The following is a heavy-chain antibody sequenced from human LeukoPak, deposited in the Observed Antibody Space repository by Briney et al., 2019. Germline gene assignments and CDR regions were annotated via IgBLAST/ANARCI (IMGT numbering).Heavy chain of an antibody. CDR3: ARRVQSGSCNY. CDR1: GGSFSGYY. D-gene: IGHD1-26*01. CDR2: INHSGST. J-gene: IGHJ4*02. V-gene: IGHV4-34*01. Sequence: PSETLSLTCAVYGGSFSGYYWSWIRQPPGKGLEWIGEINHSGSTNYNPSLKSRVTISVDTSKNQFSLKLSSVTAADTAVYYCARRVQSGSCNYWGQGTLVTVSS.